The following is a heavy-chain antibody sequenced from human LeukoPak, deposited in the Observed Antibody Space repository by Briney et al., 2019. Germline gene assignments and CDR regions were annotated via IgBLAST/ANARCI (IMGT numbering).Heavy chain of an antibody. CDR2: IYYSGST. V-gene: IGHV4-59*01. D-gene: IGHD3-9*01. CDR1: GGSISSYY. CDR3: VREKAHYDILTGYYYAFDI. J-gene: IGHJ3*02. Sequence: SETLSLTCTVSGGSISSYYWSWIRQPPGKGLEWIGYIYYSGSTNYNPSLKRRVTISVGTSKNQFSLKLSSVTAADTAVYYCVREKAHYDILTGYYYAFDIWGQGTMVTVSS.